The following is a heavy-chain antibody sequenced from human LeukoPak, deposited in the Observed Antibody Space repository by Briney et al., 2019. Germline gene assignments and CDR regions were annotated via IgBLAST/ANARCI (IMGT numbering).Heavy chain of an antibody. CDR2: IYSTGTT. Sequence: PSETLSLTCTVSGGSISGYYWTWIRQPAGKGLEWIGRIYSTGTTNYNPSLKSQVTMSVDKSKNQFSLKLNSVTAADTALYYCARDLSLAGHNYGIDYWGQGTLVTVSS. V-gene: IGHV4-4*07. CDR1: GGSISGYY. J-gene: IGHJ4*02. D-gene: IGHD5-18*01. CDR3: ARDLSLAGHNYGIDY.